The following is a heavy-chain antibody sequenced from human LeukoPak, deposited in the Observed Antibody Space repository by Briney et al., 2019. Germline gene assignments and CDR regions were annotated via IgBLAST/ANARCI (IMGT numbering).Heavy chain of an antibody. CDR2: ISAYNGNT. Sequence: ASVKVSCEASGHTFTSYGISWVRQAPGQGLEWMGWISAYNGNTNYAQKLQGRVTMTTDTSTSTAYMELRSLRSDDTAVYYCVREPKYYYGSGSYLYDPWGQGTLVTVSS. V-gene: IGHV1-18*01. CDR3: VREPKYYYGSGSYLYDP. D-gene: IGHD3-10*01. J-gene: IGHJ5*02. CDR1: GHTFTSYG.